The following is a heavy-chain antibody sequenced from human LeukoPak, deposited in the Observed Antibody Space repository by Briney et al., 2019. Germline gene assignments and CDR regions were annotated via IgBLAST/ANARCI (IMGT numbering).Heavy chain of an antibody. CDR1: GGSISSGGYS. D-gene: IGHD2-2*02. Sequence: SQTLSLTCAVSGGSISSGGYSWSWIRQPPGKGLEWIGYIYHSGSTYYNPSLKSRVTISVDRSKNQFSLKLSSVTAADTAVYYCARGYQDCSSTSCYKGDYYYYGMDVWGQGTTVTVSS. CDR3: ARGYQDCSSTSCYKGDYYYYGMDV. J-gene: IGHJ6*02. V-gene: IGHV4-30-2*01. CDR2: IYHSGST.